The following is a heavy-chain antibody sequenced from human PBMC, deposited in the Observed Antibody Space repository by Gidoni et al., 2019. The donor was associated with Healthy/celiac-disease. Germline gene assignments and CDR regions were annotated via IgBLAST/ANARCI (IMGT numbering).Heavy chain of an antibody. V-gene: IGHV3-48*03. J-gene: IGHJ6*02. D-gene: IGHD6-6*01. Sequence: EVQLVESGGGLVQPGGSLRLSCAASGFTFSSYEMNWVRQAPGKGLEWVSYISSSGSTIYYADSVKGRFTISRDNAKNSLYLQMNSLRAEDTAVYYCARDVIAARDYYYYGMDVWGQGTTVTVSS. CDR2: ISSSGSTI. CDR1: GFTFSSYE. CDR3: ARDVIAARDYYYYGMDV.